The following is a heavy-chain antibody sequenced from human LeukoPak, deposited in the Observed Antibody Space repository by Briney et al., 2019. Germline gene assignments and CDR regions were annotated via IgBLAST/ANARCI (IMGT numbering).Heavy chain of an antibody. D-gene: IGHD5-12*01. CDR3: ARDYVGSVRIVATMIGETDAFDI. J-gene: IGHJ3*02. V-gene: IGHV1-2*04. CDR2: INPNSGGT. Sequence: ASVKVSCKASGYTFTGYYMHWVRQAPGQGLEWMGWINPNSGGTNYAQKFQGWVTMTRDTSISTAYMELRSLRSDDTAVYYCARDYVGSVRIVATMIGETDAFDIWGQGTMVTVSS. CDR1: GYTFTGYY.